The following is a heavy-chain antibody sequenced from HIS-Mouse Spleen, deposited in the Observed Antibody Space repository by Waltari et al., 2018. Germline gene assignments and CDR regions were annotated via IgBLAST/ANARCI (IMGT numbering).Heavy chain of an antibody. V-gene: IGHV4-39*07. CDR1: GGSISSSSYY. CDR3: ARLRVTMVRGVINRWFDP. D-gene: IGHD3-10*01. CDR2: IYYSGRT. J-gene: IGHJ5*02. Sequence: QLQLQESGPGLVKPSETLSLTCTVSGGSISSSSYYWGWIRQPPGKGLEWIGSIYYSGRTYYNPARKSRVTISVDTSKNQFSLKLSSVTAADTAVYYCARLRVTMVRGVINRWFDPWGQGTLVTVSS.